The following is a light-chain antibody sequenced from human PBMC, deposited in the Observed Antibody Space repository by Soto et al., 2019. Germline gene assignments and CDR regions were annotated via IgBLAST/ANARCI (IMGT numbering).Light chain of an antibody. CDR2: EVN. Sequence: QSVLTQPPSASGSPGQSVTISCAGTSSDVGGYNSVSWYQQHPGKAPKLMIYEVNKRPSGVPDRFSGSKSGNTASLTVSGLQAEDEADYYCSSYADSNNLVFGGGTKLTV. V-gene: IGLV2-8*01. J-gene: IGLJ3*02. CDR3: SSYADSNNLV. CDR1: SSDVGGYNS.